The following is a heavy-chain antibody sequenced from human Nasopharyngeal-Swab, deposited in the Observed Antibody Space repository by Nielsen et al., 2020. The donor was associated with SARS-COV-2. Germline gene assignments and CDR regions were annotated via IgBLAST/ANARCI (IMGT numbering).Heavy chain of an antibody. CDR1: GFTFSSSW. CDR3: ATAGNYRFDN. D-gene: IGHD3-16*02. Sequence: GESLKISCAASGFTFSSSWMHWIRQDPGKGLVWVARMNSDGSTINYGDSVMGRFIISRDNAKNMLYLQMYSLRAEDTAVYYCATAGNYRFDNWGHGNLVTVSS. J-gene: IGHJ4*01. V-gene: IGHV3-74*01. CDR2: MNSDGSTI.